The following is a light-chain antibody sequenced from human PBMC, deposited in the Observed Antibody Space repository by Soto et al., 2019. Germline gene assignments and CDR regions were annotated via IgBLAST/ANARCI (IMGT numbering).Light chain of an antibody. CDR3: CSYATSIKVV. Sequence: QSALTQPASVSGSPGQSITISCTGTSSDVGSYNLVSWYQQHPGKAPKLMIYEGSKRPSGVSNRFSGSKSGNTASLTISGLQAEDEADYYCCSYATSIKVVFGGGTKLTVL. V-gene: IGLV2-23*01. CDR1: SSDVGSYNL. CDR2: EGS. J-gene: IGLJ2*01.